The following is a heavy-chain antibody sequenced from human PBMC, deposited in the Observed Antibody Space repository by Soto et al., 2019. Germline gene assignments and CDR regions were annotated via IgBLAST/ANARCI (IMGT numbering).Heavy chain of an antibody. CDR2: IRSKAYGGTT. CDR1: GFTFGDYA. CDR3: TRYYDFWSGYYYYYYYGMDV. J-gene: IGHJ6*02. Sequence: GWSLRLSCTASGFTFGDYAMSWFRQAPGKGLEWVGFIRSKAYGGTTEYAASVKGRFTISRDDSKSIAYLQMNSLKTEDTAVYYCTRYYDFWSGYYYYYYYGMDVWGQGTTVTVSS. V-gene: IGHV3-49*03. D-gene: IGHD3-3*01.